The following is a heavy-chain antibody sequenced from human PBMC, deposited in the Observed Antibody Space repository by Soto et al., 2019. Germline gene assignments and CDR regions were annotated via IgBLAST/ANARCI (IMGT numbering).Heavy chain of an antibody. CDR3: AKTDYGDFRRGAFDI. D-gene: IGHD4-17*01. V-gene: IGHV3-9*01. Sequence: EVELVESGGGLVQPGRSLRLSGAASGFRFDDYGMNWVRQAPGKGLEWVSGISWNSGNIAYADSVEGRFTISRDNAKNSRYLQMTSLRVDDTAFYYCAKTDYGDFRRGAFDIWGQGTMVTVSS. CDR2: ISWNSGNI. CDR1: GFRFDDYG. J-gene: IGHJ3*02.